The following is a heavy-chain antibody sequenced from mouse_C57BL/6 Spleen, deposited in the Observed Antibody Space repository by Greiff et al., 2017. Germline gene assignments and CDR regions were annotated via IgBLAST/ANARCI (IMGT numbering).Heavy chain of an antibody. Sequence: QVQLQQPGAELVKPGASVKLSCTASGYTFTSYWMHWVKQRPGRGLEWIGRIDPNSGGTKYNEKFKSKATLTIDKATSTAYMQLSSLTSEDAAIYYCDREGDNNYVAWFAYWGQGTLVTVSA. CDR1: GYTFTSYW. V-gene: IGHV1-72*01. D-gene: IGHD2-5*01. CDR3: DREGDNNYVAWFAY. CDR2: IDPNSGGT. J-gene: IGHJ3*01.